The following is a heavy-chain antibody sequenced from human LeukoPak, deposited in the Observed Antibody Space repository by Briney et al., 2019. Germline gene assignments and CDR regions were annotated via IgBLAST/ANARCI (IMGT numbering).Heavy chain of an antibody. V-gene: IGHV3-23*01. CDR1: GFTFSSYA. CDR3: AKSRGSITIFGVVSYFDY. CDR2: ISGSGGST. Sequence: GGSLRLSCAASGFTFSSYAMSWVRQAPGKGLEWVSAISGSGGSTYYADSVKGRFTISRDNSKNTLYLQMNSLGAEDTAVYYCAKSRGSITIFGVVSYFDYWGQGTLVTVSS. J-gene: IGHJ4*02. D-gene: IGHD3-3*01.